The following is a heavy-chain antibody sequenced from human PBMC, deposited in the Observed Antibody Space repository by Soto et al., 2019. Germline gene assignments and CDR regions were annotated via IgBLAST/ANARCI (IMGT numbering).Heavy chain of an antibody. D-gene: IGHD2-15*01. CDR1: GFTFTSSA. Sequence: GASVKVSCKASGFTFTSSAVQWVRQARGQRLEWIGWIVVGSGNTNYAQKFQERVTITRDMSTSTAYMELSSLRSEDTAVYYCAADLIFYSSNYYYYGMDVWGQGTTVTVSS. V-gene: IGHV1-58*01. CDR3: AADLIFYSSNYYYYGMDV. CDR2: IVVGSGNT. J-gene: IGHJ6*02.